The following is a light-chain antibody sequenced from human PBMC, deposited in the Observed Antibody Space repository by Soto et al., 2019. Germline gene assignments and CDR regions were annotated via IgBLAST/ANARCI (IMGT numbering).Light chain of an antibody. CDR1: SSNIGAGYD. Sequence: QSALTPPPSFAGAAGQDATISCTGNSSNIGAGYDVHWYQQLPGTASKLLIYGNSNRPSGVPDRFSGSKSGTSASLAITGLQFEDEADYYCQSYDSSLSGSSYVFGTGTKVTVL. J-gene: IGLJ1*01. V-gene: IGLV1-40*01. CDR2: GNS. CDR3: QSYDSSLSGSSYV.